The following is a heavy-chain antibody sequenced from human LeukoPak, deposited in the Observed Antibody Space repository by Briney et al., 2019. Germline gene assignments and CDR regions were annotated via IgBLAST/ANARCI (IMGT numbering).Heavy chain of an antibody. CDR1: GGSISGYY. V-gene: IGHV4-59*01. CDR2: IYYNGIS. CDR3: AKILTETGPTMDV. J-gene: IGHJ6*02. Sequence: SETLSLTCTVSGGSISGYYWSWIRQPPGKGLEWIAYIYYNGISNYNPSLKSRVIISVDSSKNQFSLKLTSVTAADTAVYYCAKILTETGPTMDVWGRGTTVTVSS. D-gene: IGHD1-20*01.